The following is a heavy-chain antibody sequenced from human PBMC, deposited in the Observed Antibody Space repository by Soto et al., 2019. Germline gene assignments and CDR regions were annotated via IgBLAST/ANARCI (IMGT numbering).Heavy chain of an antibody. CDR1: GGSISSYY. J-gene: IGHJ4*02. CDR2: IYYNGGT. CDR3: ARRDYYDSSGQLGYYFDY. D-gene: IGHD3-22*01. V-gene: IGHV4-59*08. Sequence: QVQLQESGPGLVKPSETLSLTCTVSGGSISSYYWSWIRQPPGKGLEWIGYIYYNGGTNYNPSLKSRVTISVDTAKNQFSLKLSSVTAADTAVYYCARRDYYDSSGQLGYYFDYWGQGTLVTVSS.